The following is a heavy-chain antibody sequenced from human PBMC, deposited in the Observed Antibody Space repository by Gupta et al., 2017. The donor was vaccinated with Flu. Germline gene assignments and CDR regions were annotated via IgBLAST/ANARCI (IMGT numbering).Heavy chain of an antibody. Sequence: EVQLVESDGDLVQPGGSLRLSCAASGFIFADYAMHWVRQAPGKGLEWVSSITWNSSAVGYADSVRGRFSISRENAKNTLFLQMNSLSPANTALSYCARTRYSTHDSFSCDGAFDSWGQGTLVTVSS. CDR1: GFIFADYA. D-gene: IGHD3-9*01. CDR3: ARTRYSTHDSFSCDGAFDS. J-gene: IGHJ4*02. V-gene: IGHV3-9*01. CDR2: ITWNSSAV.